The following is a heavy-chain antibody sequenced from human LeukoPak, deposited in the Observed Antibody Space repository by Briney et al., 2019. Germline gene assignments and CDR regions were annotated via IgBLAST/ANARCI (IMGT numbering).Heavy chain of an antibody. J-gene: IGHJ4*02. Sequence: GGYLRLSCAASGFTFSSYWMHWVRQAPGKGLVWVSRINSDGSSTSYADSVKGRFTISRDNAKNTLYLQMNSLRAEDTAVYYCARGGRVVTPDCWGQGTLVTVSS. CDR1: GFTFSSYW. V-gene: IGHV3-74*01. D-gene: IGHD4-23*01. CDR3: ARGGRVVTPDC. CDR2: INSDGSST.